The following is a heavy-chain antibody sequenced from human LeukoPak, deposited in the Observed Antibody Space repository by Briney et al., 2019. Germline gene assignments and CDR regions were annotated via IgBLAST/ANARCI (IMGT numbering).Heavy chain of an antibody. CDR2: IYYSGST. V-gene: IGHV4-59*08. D-gene: IGHD5-12*01. CDR3: ARHQLGGQLRFDY. CDR1: GDSISSYY. J-gene: IGHJ4*02. Sequence: SETLSLTRTVSGDSISSYYWSWIRQPPGKGLEWIGYIYYSGSTNYNPSLKSRVTISVDTSKNQFSLKLSSVTAADTAVYYCARHQLGGQLRFDYWGQGTLVTVSS.